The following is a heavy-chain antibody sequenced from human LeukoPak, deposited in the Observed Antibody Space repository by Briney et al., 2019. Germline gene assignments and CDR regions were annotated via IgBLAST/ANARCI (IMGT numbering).Heavy chain of an antibody. D-gene: IGHD2-2*01. V-gene: IGHV4-59*01. Sequence: PSETLSLTCTVSGGSISSYYWSWIRQPPGKGLEWIGYIYYSGSTNYNPSLKSRVTISVDTSKNQFSLKLSSVTAADTAVYYCASSSTSLFGYYYYYMDVWGKGTTVTVSS. CDR3: ASSSTSLFGYYYYYMDV. CDR1: GGSISSYY. CDR2: IYYSGST. J-gene: IGHJ6*03.